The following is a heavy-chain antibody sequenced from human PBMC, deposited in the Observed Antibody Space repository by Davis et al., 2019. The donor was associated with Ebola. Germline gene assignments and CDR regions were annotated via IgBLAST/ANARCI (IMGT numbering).Heavy chain of an antibody. CDR3: ARERMVQGVGEFDY. CDR2: ISSSSSYI. Sequence: GGSLRLSCAASGFTFSSYSMNWVRQAPGKGLEWVSSISSSSSYIYYADSVKGRFTISRDNAKNSLYLQMNSLRAEDTAVYYCARERMVQGVGEFDYWGQGTLVTVSS. V-gene: IGHV3-21*01. J-gene: IGHJ4*02. D-gene: IGHD3-10*01. CDR1: GFTFSSYS.